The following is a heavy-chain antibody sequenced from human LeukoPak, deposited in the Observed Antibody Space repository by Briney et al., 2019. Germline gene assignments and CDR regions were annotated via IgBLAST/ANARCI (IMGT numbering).Heavy chain of an antibody. J-gene: IGHJ4*02. D-gene: IGHD3-10*01. Sequence: ASVKVSCKASGYTFTGYYMHWVRQAPGQGLEWMGWINPNSGGTNYAQKFQGRVTMTRDTSVSTAYMELSRLRSDDTAVYYCARDLRRFGELLPTHWGQGTLVSV. CDR2: INPNSGGT. CDR3: ARDLRRFGELLPTH. V-gene: IGHV1-2*02. CDR1: GYTFTGYY.